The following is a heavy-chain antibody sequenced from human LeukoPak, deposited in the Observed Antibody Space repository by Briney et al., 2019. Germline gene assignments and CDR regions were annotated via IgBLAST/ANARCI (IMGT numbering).Heavy chain of an antibody. J-gene: IGHJ4*02. CDR3: ARDLSFDY. V-gene: IGHV3-53*01. CDR1: GFTFSSYS. CDR2: IYSGGST. Sequence: GGSLRLSCAASGFTFSSYSMNWVRQAPGKGLEWVSVIYSGGSTYYADSVKGRFTISRDNSKNTLYLQMNSLRAEDTAVYYCARDLSFDYWGQGTLVTVSS.